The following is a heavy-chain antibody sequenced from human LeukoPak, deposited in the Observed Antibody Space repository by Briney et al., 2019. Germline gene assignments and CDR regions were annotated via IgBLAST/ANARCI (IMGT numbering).Heavy chain of an antibody. CDR3: ARTYYDFWSGYYEYYFDY. CDR1: GGSISSSSYY. J-gene: IGHJ4*02. V-gene: IGHV4-39*01. Sequence: SETLSLTCTVSGGSISSSSYYWGWIRQPPGTGLEWIGSIYYTGSTYYNPSLKSRVTISVDTSKNQFSLKLSSVTAADTAVYYCARTYYDFWSGYYEYYFDYWGQGTLVTVSS. D-gene: IGHD3-3*01. CDR2: IYYTGST.